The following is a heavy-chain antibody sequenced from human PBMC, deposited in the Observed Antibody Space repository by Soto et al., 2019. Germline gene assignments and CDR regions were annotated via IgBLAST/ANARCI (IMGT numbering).Heavy chain of an antibody. V-gene: IGHV4-59*01. J-gene: IGHJ3*02. CDR1: GGSISSYY. D-gene: IGHD6-6*01. Sequence: SETLSLTCTVSGGSISSYYRSWIRQPPGKGLEWIGYIYYSGSTNYNPSLKSRVTISVDTSKNQFSLKLSSVTAADTAVYYCARVSSSSGDDAFDIWGQGTMVTVSS. CDR2: IYYSGST. CDR3: ARVSSSSGDDAFDI.